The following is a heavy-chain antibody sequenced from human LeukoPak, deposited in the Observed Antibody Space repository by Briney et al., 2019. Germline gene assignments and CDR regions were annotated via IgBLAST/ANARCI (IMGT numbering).Heavy chain of an antibody. CDR3: ATGREMATSTSYFDY. Sequence: SVKASCKASGGTFSSYAISWVRQAPGQGLEWMGGIIPIFGTANYAQKFQGRVTITTDESTSTAYMELSSLRSEDTAVYYCATGREMATSTSYFDYWGQGTLVTVSS. CDR1: GGTFSSYA. J-gene: IGHJ4*02. D-gene: IGHD5-24*01. V-gene: IGHV1-69*05. CDR2: IIPIFGTA.